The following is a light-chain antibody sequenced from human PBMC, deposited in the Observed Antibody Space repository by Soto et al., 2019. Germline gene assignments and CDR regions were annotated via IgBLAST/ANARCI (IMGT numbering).Light chain of an antibody. CDR1: QSISNW. CDR2: DAS. J-gene: IGKJ1*01. CDR3: QQYNDYWT. Sequence: EIQMTQSPSTLSASVGDRFTITCRASQSISNWLAWYQQKPGKSPKLLIYDASSLESGVPSRFSGSGSGTEFTLTISSLQPDDFATYYCQQYNDYWTVGQGTKVDIK. V-gene: IGKV1-5*01.